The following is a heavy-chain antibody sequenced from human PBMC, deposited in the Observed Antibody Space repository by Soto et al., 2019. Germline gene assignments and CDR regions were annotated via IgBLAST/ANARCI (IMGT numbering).Heavy chain of an antibody. Sequence: ASVKVSCKASGYRFINYGISWVRQAPGQGLEWMGWISSYNGNTNYAQKFQGRVTMTTDTSTTTAYMELKSLRSDDTAVYYCASSQDFWSGYFGASYYYGMDVWGQGTLVTVSS. CDR2: ISSYNGNT. D-gene: IGHD3-3*01. CDR1: GYRFINYG. CDR3: ASSQDFWSGYFGASYYYGMDV. V-gene: IGHV1-18*01. J-gene: IGHJ6*02.